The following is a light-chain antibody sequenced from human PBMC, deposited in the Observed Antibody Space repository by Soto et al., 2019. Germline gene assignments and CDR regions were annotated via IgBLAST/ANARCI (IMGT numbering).Light chain of an antibody. J-gene: IGKJ1*01. V-gene: IGKV1-16*01. CDR1: QSISRY. CDR3: QHYNSYSEA. CDR2: AAS. Sequence: DIQMTQSPSSLSASVGDRVTITCRASQSISRYLNWYQHRPGQAPKLLINAASNLRSGVPSRFSGSGSGTEFTLTISSLQPDDFATYYCQHYNSYSEAFGQGTKVDIK.